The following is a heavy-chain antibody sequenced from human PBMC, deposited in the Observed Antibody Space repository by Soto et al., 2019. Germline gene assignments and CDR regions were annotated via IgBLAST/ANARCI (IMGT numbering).Heavy chain of an antibody. V-gene: IGHV4-59*01. CDR2: IYYSGST. CDR1: GGSISSYY. Sequence: NPSETLSLTCTVSGGSISSYYWSWIRQPPGKGLEWVGYIYYSGSTNYNPSLKSRVTISVDTSKNQFSLKLSSVTAADTAVYYCARVDVYSSSWYDGDVDNWFDPWGQGTLVTVSS. J-gene: IGHJ5*02. CDR3: ARVDVYSSSWYDGDVDNWFDP. D-gene: IGHD6-13*01.